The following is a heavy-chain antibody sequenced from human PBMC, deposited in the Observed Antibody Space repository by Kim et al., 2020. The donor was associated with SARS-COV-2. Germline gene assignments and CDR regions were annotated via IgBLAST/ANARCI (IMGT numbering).Heavy chain of an antibody. J-gene: IGHJ4*02. D-gene: IGHD5-12*01. V-gene: IGHV3-23*01. CDR3: AKPLGGYNYDALDY. Sequence: ASVKCRFTIARDNSKITLYLQMNSLRAEDTAVYYCAKPLGGYNYDALDYWGQGTLVTVSS.